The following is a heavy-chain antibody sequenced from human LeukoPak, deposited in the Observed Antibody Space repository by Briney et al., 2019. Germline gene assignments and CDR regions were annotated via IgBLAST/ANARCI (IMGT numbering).Heavy chain of an antibody. CDR1: GGSISSSNW. J-gene: IGHJ4*02. Sequence: SETLSLTCAVSGGSISSSNWWSWVRQPPGKGLEWIGGIYHSGSTNYNPSLKSRVTISVDRSKNQSSLRLSSVTAADTAVYYCARRGYCSGGSCFPFDYWGQGTLVTVSS. CDR2: IYHSGST. V-gene: IGHV4-4*02. CDR3: ARRGYCSGGSCFPFDY. D-gene: IGHD2-15*01.